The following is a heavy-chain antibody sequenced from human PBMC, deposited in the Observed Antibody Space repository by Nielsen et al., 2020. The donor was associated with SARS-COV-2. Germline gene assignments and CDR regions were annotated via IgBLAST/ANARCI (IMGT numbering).Heavy chain of an antibody. CDR3: ARIGAYHGSGTYPDY. V-gene: IGHV1-18*04. J-gene: IGHJ4*02. CDR2: ISGYNGNT. D-gene: IGHD3-10*01. Sequence: ASVKVSCKASGFTFTTYGISWVRQAPGQGLEWMGWISGYNGNTNYAQKFQGRVSMTTDTSTSTGYMELRSLRSDDTAVYYCARIGAYHGSGTYPDYWGQGTLVTVSS. CDR1: GFTFTTYG.